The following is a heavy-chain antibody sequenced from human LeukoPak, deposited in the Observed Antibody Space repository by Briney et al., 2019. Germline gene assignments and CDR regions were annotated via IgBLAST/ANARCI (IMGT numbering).Heavy chain of an antibody. CDR3: ATDDFWSGYYTGY. V-gene: IGHV3-23*01. J-gene: IGHJ4*02. CDR2: ISGSGGST. CDR1: GFTFSSYA. D-gene: IGHD3-3*01. Sequence: GGSLRLSCAASGFTFSSYAMSWVRQAPGKGLEWASAISGSGGSTYYADSVKGRFTISRDNSKNTLYLQMNSLRAEDTAVYYCATDDFWSGYYTGYWGQGTLVTVSS.